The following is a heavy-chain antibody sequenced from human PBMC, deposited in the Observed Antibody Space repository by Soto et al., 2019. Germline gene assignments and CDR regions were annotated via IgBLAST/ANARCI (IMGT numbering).Heavy chain of an antibody. V-gene: IGHV4-59*01. CDR1: GGSISSYY. CDR2: IYYSGST. D-gene: IGHD3-22*01. J-gene: IGHJ5*02. CDR3: ARWLGYYDTSGYYWNCFDP. Sequence: ASETLSLTCTVSGGSISSYYWSWIRQPPGKGLEWIGYIYYSGSTNYNPSLKSRVTISVDTSKNQFSLKLSSVTAADTAVYYCARWLGYYDTSGYYWNCFDPWGQGTLVPVSS.